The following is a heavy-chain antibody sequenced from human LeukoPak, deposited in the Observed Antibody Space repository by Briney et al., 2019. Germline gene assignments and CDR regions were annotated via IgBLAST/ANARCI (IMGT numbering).Heavy chain of an antibody. CDR1: GYSFTSYW. D-gene: IGHD6-13*01. Sequence: GESLKISCKGSGYSFTSYWIGWVRQMPGKGLEGMGIIYPGDSDTRYSPSFQGQVTISAEKSISTAYLQWSGLKASDTAMYHCARRTLSSAPDYWGQGTLVTVSS. CDR2: IYPGDSDT. V-gene: IGHV5-51*01. CDR3: ARRTLSSAPDY. J-gene: IGHJ4*02.